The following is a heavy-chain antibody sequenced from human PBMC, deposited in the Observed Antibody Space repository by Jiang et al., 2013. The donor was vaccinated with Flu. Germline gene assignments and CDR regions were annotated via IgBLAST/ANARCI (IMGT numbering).Heavy chain of an antibody. D-gene: IGHD5-18*01. J-gene: IGHJ6*02. Sequence: KSRVTISVDTSKNQFSLKLSSVTAADTAVYYCARETSYGQGSYYYGMDVWGQGTTVTVSS. CDR3: ARETSYGQGSYYYGMDV. V-gene: IGHV4-59*01.